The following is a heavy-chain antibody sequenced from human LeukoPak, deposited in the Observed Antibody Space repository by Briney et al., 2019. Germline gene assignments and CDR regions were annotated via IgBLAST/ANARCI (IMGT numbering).Heavy chain of an antibody. V-gene: IGHV3-33*01. Sequence: PGGSLRLSCAASGFTFSSYGMHWVRQAPGKGLEWVAVIWYDGSNKYYADSVKGRFTISRDNSKNTLYLQMNSLRDEDTAVYYCARRWEVRGGFDNWGQGALVIVST. CDR3: ARRWEVRGGFDN. CDR1: GFTFSSYG. CDR2: IWYDGSNK. J-gene: IGHJ4*02. D-gene: IGHD3-10*01.